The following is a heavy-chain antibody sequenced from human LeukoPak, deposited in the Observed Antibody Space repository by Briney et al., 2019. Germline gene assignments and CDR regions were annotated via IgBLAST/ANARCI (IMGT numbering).Heavy chain of an antibody. V-gene: IGHV4-4*07. CDR3: ARDLGSGSYLGDY. D-gene: IGHD1-26*01. Sequence: SETLSLTCTVSGGSISSNYWSWIRQPAGKGLEWIGRVLASGSTNYNPSLRSRVTMSLDTSKDQFSLKLNSVTAADTALYYCARDLGSGSYLGDYWGQGTLVTVSS. CDR2: VLASGST. J-gene: IGHJ4*02. CDR1: GGSISSNY.